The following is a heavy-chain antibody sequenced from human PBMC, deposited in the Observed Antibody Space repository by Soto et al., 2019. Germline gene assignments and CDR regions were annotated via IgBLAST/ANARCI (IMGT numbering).Heavy chain of an antibody. CDR2: IYYSGST. D-gene: IGHD2-21*02. CDR1: GCSVTSGNYY. Sequence: PSETLSLTCPVSGCSVTSGNYYWSWIRQPPGKGLEWIGHIYYSGSTNYNPSLKSRVTISVDASKNQFSLKLSSVTAADTAIYYCARGPVVTPFVDYWGQGTLVPVSS. J-gene: IGHJ4*02. CDR3: ARGPVVTPFVDY. V-gene: IGHV4-61*01.